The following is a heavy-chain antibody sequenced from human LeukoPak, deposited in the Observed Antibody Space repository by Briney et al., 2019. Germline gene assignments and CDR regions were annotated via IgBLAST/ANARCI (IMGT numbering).Heavy chain of an antibody. CDR1: GFIFTDYW. Sequence: GGSLRLSCAASGFIFTDYWMNWVRQAPGKGLEWVALIWYDGSNKYYADSVKGRFTISRDNSKNTLYLQMNSLRVEDTAVYYCARMIPPRGVFGVRITPPDFDYWGQGTLVTVSS. CDR2: IWYDGSNK. V-gene: IGHV3-33*08. J-gene: IGHJ4*02. D-gene: IGHD3-3*01. CDR3: ARMIPPRGVFGVRITPPDFDY.